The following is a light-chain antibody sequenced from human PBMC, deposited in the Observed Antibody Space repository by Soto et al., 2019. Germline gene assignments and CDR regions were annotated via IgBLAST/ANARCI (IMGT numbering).Light chain of an antibody. CDR1: QSLVYSDGSIY. Sequence: DVVMTQSPLSLPVTLGQPAFISCMSSQSLVYSDGSIYLNWFLQRSSQSPRRLIYKVFNRDSGVPDRFSGSGSGANFTLIISRVEAGAVGVYYCLQGTHWPRTFGQGTKADI. V-gene: IGKV2-30*01. CDR2: KVF. J-gene: IGKJ1*01. CDR3: LQGTHWPRT.